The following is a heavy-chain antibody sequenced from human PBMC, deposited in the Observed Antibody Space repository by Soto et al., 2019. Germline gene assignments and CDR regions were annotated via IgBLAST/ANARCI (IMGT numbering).Heavy chain of an antibody. Sequence: SETLSLTCTVSGGSISSYYWSWIRQPPGKGLEWIGYIYYSGSTNYNPSLKSRVTISVDTSKNQFSLKLSSVTAADTAVYYCARDKQEDYRMDVWGQGTTVTVSS. D-gene: IGHD6-13*01. V-gene: IGHV4-59*01. CDR3: ARDKQEDYRMDV. J-gene: IGHJ6*02. CDR1: GGSISSYY. CDR2: IYYSGST.